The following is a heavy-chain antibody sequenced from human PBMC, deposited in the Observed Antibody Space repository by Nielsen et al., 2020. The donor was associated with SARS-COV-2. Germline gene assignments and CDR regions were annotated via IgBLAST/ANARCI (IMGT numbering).Heavy chain of an antibody. CDR1: GSSFTSYW. J-gene: IGHJ4*02. V-gene: IGHV5-51*01. CDR2: IYRGDSDT. Sequence: GESLKISCKGSGSSFTSYWIGWVRQMPGKGLEWMGIIYRGDSDTRYSPSFQGQVTISADKSISTAYLQWSSLKASDTAMYYCARQAYHYGSGSYFFDYWGQGTLVTVSS. D-gene: IGHD3-10*01. CDR3: ARQAYHYGSGSYFFDY.